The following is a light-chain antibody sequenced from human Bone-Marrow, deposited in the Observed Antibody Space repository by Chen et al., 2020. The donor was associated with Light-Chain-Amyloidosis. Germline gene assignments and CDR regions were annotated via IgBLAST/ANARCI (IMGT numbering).Light chain of an antibody. CDR3: QQYYNWPAT. CDR1: QSVGSK. CDR2: GAS. J-gene: IGKJ3*01. Sequence: EVVMTQSPATLSVSPGERATLSCRASQSVGSKLAWYQQKPGQAPRLLISGASTRATGIPARFSGNGSETEFTLTISSLQSEDFAIYYCQQYYNWPATFGPGTRVDIK. V-gene: IGKV3-15*01.